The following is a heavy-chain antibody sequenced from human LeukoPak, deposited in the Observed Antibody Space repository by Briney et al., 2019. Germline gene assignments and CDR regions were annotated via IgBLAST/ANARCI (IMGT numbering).Heavy chain of an antibody. Sequence: GGSLRLSCAASGFIFSSYAMSWVRQAPGKGLEWVSAISGSGGSTYYADSVKGRFTISRDNSKNTLYLQMNSLRAEDTAVYYCAKERGNSGYYYVDYWGQGTLVTVSS. D-gene: IGHD3-22*01. J-gene: IGHJ4*02. V-gene: IGHV3-23*01. CDR1: GFIFSSYA. CDR3: AKERGNSGYYYVDY. CDR2: ISGSGGST.